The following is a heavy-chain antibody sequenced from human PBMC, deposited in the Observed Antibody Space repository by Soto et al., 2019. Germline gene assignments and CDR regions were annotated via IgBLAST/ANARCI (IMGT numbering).Heavy chain of an antibody. Sequence: LSLTCTVSAGSISSGGYYWNWIRQHPGKGLEWIGYIHYSGSTYYNPSLKSRVTISVDTSKNQFSLKMSSVIAADTAVYYCARAATTYCGGDCYWAMDVWGQGTTVTVSS. V-gene: IGHV4-31*03. CDR2: IHYSGST. CDR1: AGSISSGGYY. CDR3: ARAATTYCGGDCYWAMDV. D-gene: IGHD2-21*02. J-gene: IGHJ6*02.